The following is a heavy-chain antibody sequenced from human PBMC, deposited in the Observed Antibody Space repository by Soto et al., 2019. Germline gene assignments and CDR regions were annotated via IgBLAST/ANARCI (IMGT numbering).Heavy chain of an antibody. J-gene: IGHJ4*02. CDR1: GFTFSRYG. CDR3: AKDPRDGYPAGVPAY. D-gene: IGHD5-18*01. Sequence: GGSLRLSCAGSGFTFSRYGTHWVRQAPGKGLEWVAVISYDGSNKYYGDSVKGRFTIFRDNSKNTLYLQMNSLRVEDTAVYYCAKDPRDGYPAGVPAYWGQGTLVTVSS. V-gene: IGHV3-30*18. CDR2: ISYDGSNK.